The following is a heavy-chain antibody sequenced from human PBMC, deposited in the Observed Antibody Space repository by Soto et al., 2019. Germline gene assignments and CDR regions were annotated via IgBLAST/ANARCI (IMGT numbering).Heavy chain of an antibody. CDR2: ISAYNGNT. D-gene: IGHD2-21*02. Sequence: ASVKVSCKASGYTFTSYGISWVRQAPGQGLEWMGWISAYNGNTNYAQKLQGRGTMTTDTSTSTAYMELRSLRSDDTAVYYCASDGRVVVTAIVAFDIWGQGTMVTVSS. CDR1: GYTFTSYG. V-gene: IGHV1-18*04. CDR3: ASDGRVVVTAIVAFDI. J-gene: IGHJ3*02.